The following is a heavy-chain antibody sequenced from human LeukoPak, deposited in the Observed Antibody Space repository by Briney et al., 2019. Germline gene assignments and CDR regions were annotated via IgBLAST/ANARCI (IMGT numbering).Heavy chain of an antibody. V-gene: IGHV3-21*04. D-gene: IGHD3-3*01. CDR3: AKAGKYYDDFDY. CDR1: GFTFSSYS. Sequence: GGSLRLSCAASGFTFSSYSMNWVRQAPGKGLEWVSSISSSSSYIYYADSVKGRFTISRDNAKNSLYLQMNSLRAEDMALYYCAKAGKYYDDFDYWGQGTLVTVSS. J-gene: IGHJ4*02. CDR2: ISSSSSYI.